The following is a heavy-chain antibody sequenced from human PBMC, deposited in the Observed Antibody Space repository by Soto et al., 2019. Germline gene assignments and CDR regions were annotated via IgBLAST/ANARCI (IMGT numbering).Heavy chain of an antibody. Sequence: ASVKVSCKASGYTFTSYGISWVRQAPGQGLEWMGWISAYNGNTNYAQKLQGRVTMTTDTSTSTAYMELRSLRSDDTAVYYCAREGFGELPPSYYYYGMDVWGQGTTVTLSS. V-gene: IGHV1-18*01. CDR2: ISAYNGNT. D-gene: IGHD3-10*01. J-gene: IGHJ6*02. CDR1: GYTFTSYG. CDR3: AREGFGELPPSYYYYGMDV.